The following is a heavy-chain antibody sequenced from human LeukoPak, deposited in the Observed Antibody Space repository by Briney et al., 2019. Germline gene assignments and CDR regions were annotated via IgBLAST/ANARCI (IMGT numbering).Heavy chain of an antibody. CDR1: GFTFSNYA. CDR2: ISASGSNT. CDR3: AKVVGTGTTPTDY. J-gene: IGHJ4*02. V-gene: IGHV3-23*01. Sequence: PGGSLRLSCAASGFTFSNYAMTWVRQAPGRGLECVSVISASGSNTDYADSVKGRFTISRDNSKNMVFLQMKRLRAEDTAVYYCAKVVGTGTTPTDYWGQGTLVTVSS. D-gene: IGHD1-1*01.